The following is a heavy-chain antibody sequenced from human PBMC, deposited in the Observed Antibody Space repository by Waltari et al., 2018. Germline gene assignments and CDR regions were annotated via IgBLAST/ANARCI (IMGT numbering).Heavy chain of an antibody. J-gene: IGHJ4*02. CDR2: IYYSGST. CDR1: GGSISSSSYY. D-gene: IGHD1-26*01. Sequence: QLQLQESGPGLVKPSETLSLTCTVSGGSISSSSYYWGWIRQPPVKGLEWIGSIYYSGSTYYNPSLTRRVTISVDTSKNQFSLKLSSVTAADTAVYYCAILGRGEGASGIDYWGQGTLVTVSS. CDR3: AILGRGEGASGIDY. V-gene: IGHV4-39*01.